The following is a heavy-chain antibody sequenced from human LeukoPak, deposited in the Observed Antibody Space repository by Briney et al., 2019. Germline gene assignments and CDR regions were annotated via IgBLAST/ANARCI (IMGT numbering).Heavy chain of an antibody. CDR2: IYHSGST. CDR3: ARYGAATIARFDC. D-gene: IGHD5-24*01. J-gene: IGHJ4*02. V-gene: IGHV4-38-2*02. Sequence: PSETLSLTCTVSGYSISSGYYWGWIRQPPGKGLEWIGSIYHSGSTYYNPSLKSRVTMSVDTSKNQFSLNLTSVTAADTAVYYCARYGAATIARFDCWGQGTLVTVSS. CDR1: GYSISSGYY.